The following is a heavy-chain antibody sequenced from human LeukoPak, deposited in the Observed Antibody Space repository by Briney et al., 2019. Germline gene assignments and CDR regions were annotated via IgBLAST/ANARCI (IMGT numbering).Heavy chain of an antibody. Sequence: PSETLSLTCTVSGYSISSGYYWGWIRQPPGKGLEWIGSIYHSGSTYYNPSLKSRVTISVDTSKNQFSLKLSSVTAADTAVYYCAIYGDYNVADAFDIWGQGTMVTVPS. D-gene: IGHD4-17*01. CDR2: IYHSGST. V-gene: IGHV4-38-2*02. J-gene: IGHJ3*02. CDR3: AIYGDYNVADAFDI. CDR1: GYSISSGYY.